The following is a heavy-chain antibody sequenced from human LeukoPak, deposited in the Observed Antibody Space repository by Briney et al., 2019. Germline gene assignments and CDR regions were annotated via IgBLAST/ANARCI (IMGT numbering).Heavy chain of an antibody. V-gene: IGHV3-23*01. CDR2: ISGSGGTT. CDR3: ASSSSGWYNFDY. Sequence: PGGSLRLSCAASGFTFRSYAMSWVRQAPGKGLEWVSVISGSGGTTYYADSVKGRFTISRDNSKSTLYLQMNTLRAEDTAVYYCASSSSGWYNFDYWGQGTLVTVSS. J-gene: IGHJ4*02. CDR1: GFTFRSYA. D-gene: IGHD6-19*01.